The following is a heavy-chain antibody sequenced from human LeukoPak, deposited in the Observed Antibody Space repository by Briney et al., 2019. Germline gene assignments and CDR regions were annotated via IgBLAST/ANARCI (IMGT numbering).Heavy chain of an antibody. CDR2: IIPIFGTA. CDR1: GGTFSSYA. D-gene: IGHD3-22*01. J-gene: IGHJ4*02. V-gene: IGHV1-69*13. Sequence: ASVKVSCKASGGTFSSYAISWVRQAPGQGLEWMGGIIPIFGTANYAQKFQGRVTITADESTSTAYMELSSLRFEDTAVYYCARDGYYYDSSGGDYWGQGTLVTVSS. CDR3: ARDGYYYDSSGGDY.